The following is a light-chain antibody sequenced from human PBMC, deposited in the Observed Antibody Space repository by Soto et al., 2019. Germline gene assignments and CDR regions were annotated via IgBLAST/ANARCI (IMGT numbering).Light chain of an antibody. CDR3: QQSYSMPRT. J-gene: IGKJ1*01. V-gene: IGKV1-39*01. CDR2: AAS. CDR1: QSITNY. Sequence: DIQMTQSPSSLSASVGDRVTITCRASQSITNYLNWYQQRPGKAPKLLIYAASRLQSAVPSRFSGSGSGTDFTLTISSLQFEDFATYYCQQSYSMPRTFGQGTKVEIK.